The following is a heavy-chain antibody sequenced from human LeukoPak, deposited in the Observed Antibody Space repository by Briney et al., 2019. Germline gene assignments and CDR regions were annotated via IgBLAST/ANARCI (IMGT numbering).Heavy chain of an antibody. V-gene: IGHV4-30-4*01. CDR3: ARVPNRHSSGYIWFDP. J-gene: IGHJ5*02. CDR1: GGSISSGDYY. Sequence: PSQTLSLTCTVSGGSISSGDYYWSWIRQPPGKGLEWIGYIYYSGSTYYNPSLKSRVTISVDTSKNQFSLKLSSVTAADTAVYYCARVPNRHSSGYIWFDPWGQGTLVTVSS. CDR2: IYYSGST. D-gene: IGHD3-22*01.